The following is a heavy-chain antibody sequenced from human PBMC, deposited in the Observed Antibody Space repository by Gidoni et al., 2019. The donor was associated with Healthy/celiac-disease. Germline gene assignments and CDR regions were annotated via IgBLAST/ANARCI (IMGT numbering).Heavy chain of an antibody. Sequence: QVQLQASGPGLVKPSQTLSLTCTVSGGSISSGSYYWSWIRQPAGKGLEWIGRIYTSGSTNYNPSLKSRVTISVDTSKNQFSLKLSSVTAADTAVYYCASSTVTTYYYYGMDVWGQGTTVTVSS. CDR1: GGSISSGSYY. V-gene: IGHV4-61*02. D-gene: IGHD4-17*01. CDR3: ASSTVTTYYYYGMDV. CDR2: IYTSGST. J-gene: IGHJ6*02.